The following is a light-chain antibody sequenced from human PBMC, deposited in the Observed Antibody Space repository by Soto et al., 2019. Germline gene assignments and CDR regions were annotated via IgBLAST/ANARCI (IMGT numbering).Light chain of an antibody. V-gene: IGKV1-5*01. CDR2: DAS. Sequence: DIPMTQSPSTLSASVGDRVTITCRASQTISSGLAWYQQKPGKAPKVLIYDASTLESGVPSRFSGSGSGTEFTLTISSLQPDDFATYYCQQYKSYKTFRQGTKVEIK. CDR1: QTISSG. J-gene: IGKJ1*01. CDR3: QQYKSYKT.